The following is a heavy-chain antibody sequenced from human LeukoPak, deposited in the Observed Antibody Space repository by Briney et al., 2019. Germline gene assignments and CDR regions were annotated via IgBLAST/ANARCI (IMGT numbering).Heavy chain of an antibody. CDR3: AGRRDGFNY. CDR2: IINSGGST. CDR1: GFTFSSYA. D-gene: IGHD5-24*01. V-gene: IGHV3-23*01. J-gene: IGHJ4*02. Sequence: GGSLRLSCAASGFTFSSYAMSWVRQAPGKGLEWVSTIINSGGSTYYADPEKGRFTISRDISKKTLYLQMNSLRAEDTAVYYCAGRRDGFNYWGQGTLVTVSS.